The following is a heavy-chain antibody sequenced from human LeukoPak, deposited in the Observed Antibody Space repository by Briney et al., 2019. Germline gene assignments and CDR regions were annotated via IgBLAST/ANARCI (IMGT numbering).Heavy chain of an antibody. V-gene: IGHV4-59*01. CDR1: GGSISRYY. CDR3: ARDGMTNPLYFDL. D-gene: IGHD4-11*01. CDR2: IYYSGST. Sequence: SETLSLTCTVSGGSISRYYWSWIRQPPGKGLEWIGYIYYSGSTNYNPSLKCRVTIYVDTSKTQFSLKLSSVTAAGTAVYYCARDGMTNPLYFDLWGRGTLVTVSS. J-gene: IGHJ2*01.